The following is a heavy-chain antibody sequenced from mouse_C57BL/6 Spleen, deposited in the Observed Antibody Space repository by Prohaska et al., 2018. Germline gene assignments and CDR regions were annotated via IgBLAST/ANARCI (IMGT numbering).Heavy chain of an antibody. J-gene: IGHJ1*03. V-gene: IGHV11-2*01. D-gene: IGHD1-1*01. CDR2: IKSYGSAI. CDR3: MRYGSSYWYFDV. CDR1: GFTFSGFW. Sequence: EVQLLETGGGLVQPGGSRGLSCEGSGFTFSGFWMSWVRQTPGKTLEWIGDIKSYGSAIIYAPAIKDRFTIFRDNDKSTLYLQMSNVRSEDTATYFCMRYGSSYWYFDVWGTGTTVTVSS.